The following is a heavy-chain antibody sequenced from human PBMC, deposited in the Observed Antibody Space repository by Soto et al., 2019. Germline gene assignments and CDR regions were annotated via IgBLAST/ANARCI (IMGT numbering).Heavy chain of an antibody. CDR2: ISAYNGNT. V-gene: IGHV1-18*01. CDR1: GYTFTSYG. D-gene: IGHD3-3*01. Sequence: GASVKVSCKASGYTFTSYGISWGRQAPGQGLEWMGWISAYNGNTNYAQKLQGRVTMTTDTYTSTAYMELRSLRSDDTAVYYCAIDIRFLEWEYFDPWGQGSLVPVSS. J-gene: IGHJ5*02. CDR3: AIDIRFLEWEYFDP.